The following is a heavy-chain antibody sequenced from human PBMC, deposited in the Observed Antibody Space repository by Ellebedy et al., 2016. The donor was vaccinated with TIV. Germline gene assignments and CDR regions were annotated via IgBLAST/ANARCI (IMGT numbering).Heavy chain of an antibody. CDR3: SVRGVIPYYFDY. CDR1: GFTFSSYA. Sequence: GGSLRLXXAASGFTFSSYAMSWVRQAPGKGPEWVSAISGSGGSTYYADSVKGRFTISRDNSKNTLYLQMNSLRAEDTAVYYCSVRGVIPYYFDYWGQGTLVTVSS. D-gene: IGHD3-10*01. V-gene: IGHV3-23*01. CDR2: ISGSGGST. J-gene: IGHJ4*02.